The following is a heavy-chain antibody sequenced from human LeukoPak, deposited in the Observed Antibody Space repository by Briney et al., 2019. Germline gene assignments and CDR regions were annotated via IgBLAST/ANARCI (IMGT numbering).Heavy chain of an antibody. CDR3: ARHETTGESNWFDP. CDR1: GGSISSSSYY. D-gene: IGHD4-17*01. V-gene: IGHV4-39*01. CDR2: IYYSGST. Sequence: SETLSLTCTVSGGSISSSSYYWGWIRQPPGKGLEWIGSIYYSGSTYYNPSLKSRVTISVDTSKNQFSLKLSSVTTADTAVYYCARHETTGESNWFDPWGQGTLVTVSS. J-gene: IGHJ5*02.